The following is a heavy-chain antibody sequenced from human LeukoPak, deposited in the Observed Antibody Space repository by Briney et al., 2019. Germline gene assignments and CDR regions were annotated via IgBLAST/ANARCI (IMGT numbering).Heavy chain of an antibody. J-gene: IGHJ4*02. D-gene: IGHD3-10*01. CDR2: VYYSGST. CDR1: SGSIGSSSNY. Sequence: PSETLSLTCTVSSGSIGSSSNYWGWIRQAPGKGLEWIGNVYYSGSTFYNPSLKSRVTISVDTSKNQFSLKLSSVTAADTAVYYCARGAGSYWGQGTLVTVSS. V-gene: IGHV4-39*01. CDR3: ARGAGSY.